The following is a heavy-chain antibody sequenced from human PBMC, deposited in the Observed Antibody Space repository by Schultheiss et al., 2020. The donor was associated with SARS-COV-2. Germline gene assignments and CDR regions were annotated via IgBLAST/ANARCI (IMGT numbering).Heavy chain of an antibody. CDR1: GFTFSTYY. V-gene: IGHV3-21*01. Sequence: GESLKISCAASGFTFSTYYINWVCQAPGKGLEWVSSISTSSSYIYYADSVKGRFTISRDNAKNSLYLQMNSLRAEDTAVYYCARGQLQLESPWGQGTLVTVSS. D-gene: IGHD6-13*01. CDR3: ARGQLQLESP. CDR2: ISTSSSYI. J-gene: IGHJ5*02.